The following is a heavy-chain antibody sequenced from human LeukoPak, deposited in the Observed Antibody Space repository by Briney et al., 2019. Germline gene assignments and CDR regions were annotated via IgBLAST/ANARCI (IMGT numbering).Heavy chain of an antibody. CDR3: ARRMATVTDAFDI. D-gene: IGHD5-24*01. V-gene: IGHV4-59*08. J-gene: IGHJ3*02. Sequence: SSETLSLTCNVSGDSLTSNFWSWIRQTPGRGLEWIGYVFHSGTTNHSPSLKSRVTISLDTSKKQIYLRLASVTAADTALYYCARRMATVTDAFDIWGRGTMVSVSS. CDR1: GDSLTSNF. CDR2: VFHSGTT.